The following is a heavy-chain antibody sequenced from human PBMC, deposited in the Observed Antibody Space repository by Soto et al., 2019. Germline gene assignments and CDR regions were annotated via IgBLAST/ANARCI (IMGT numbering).Heavy chain of an antibody. CDR3: ARGPPNWGFDS. D-gene: IGHD7-27*01. CDR2: MSPNSGNT. Sequence: QVQLVQSGAEVKKPGASVKVSCKPSGYTFTSYDINWVRQAPGQGLEWMGWMSPNSGNTVYAQKFRGRVIITRSTSISTADKELSSLRSEDTAVDYCARGPPNWGFDSWGQGTLVIVSS. J-gene: IGHJ5*01. V-gene: IGHV1-8*01. CDR1: GYTFTSYD.